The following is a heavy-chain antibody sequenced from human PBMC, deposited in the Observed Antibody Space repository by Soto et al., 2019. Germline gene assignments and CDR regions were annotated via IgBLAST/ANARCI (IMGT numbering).Heavy chain of an antibody. CDR2: MNPNTGNT. Sequence: ASVEFCCKASGYTFTSYDINWVRQATGQGLEWMGWMNPNTGNTDFAQKFQGRVTMTRNTSISTAYMELSSLRSEDTAVFYCAKQVSPMAAGDYWGQGILVTVSS. CDR3: AKQVSPMAAGDY. D-gene: IGHD6-19*01. J-gene: IGHJ4*02. CDR1: GYTFTSYD. V-gene: IGHV1-8*01.